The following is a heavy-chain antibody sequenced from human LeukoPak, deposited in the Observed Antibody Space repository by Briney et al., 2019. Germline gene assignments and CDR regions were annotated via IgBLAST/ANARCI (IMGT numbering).Heavy chain of an antibody. CDR2: ISSTNSYI. V-gene: IGHV3-21*01. CDR3: ARDRHYSDSGRYWTSPYYHMDV. Sequence: GGSLRLSCAASGFTFSSYSMNWVRQAPGKGLEWVSSISSTNSYIDYADSVKGRFTISRDNAKNSLYLQMNSLRAEDTAVYYCARDRHYSDSGRYWTSPYYHMDVWGKGTTITVSS. J-gene: IGHJ6*03. CDR1: GFTFSSYS. D-gene: IGHD3-22*01.